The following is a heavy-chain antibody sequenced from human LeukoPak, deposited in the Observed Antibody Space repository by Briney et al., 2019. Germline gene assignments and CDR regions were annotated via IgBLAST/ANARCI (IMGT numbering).Heavy chain of an antibody. V-gene: IGHV5-51*01. Sequence: GEPLKTSCKGSGYSFTSYSIGWVRQLPGKGLEWMGIIYPGDSDTRNSPSFQGQVTISADKSISTAYLQWSSLKASDTAMYYCVRQGYYYDSSGYYLFDYWGQGTLVSVS. CDR2: IYPGDSDT. CDR1: GYSFTSYS. D-gene: IGHD3-22*01. CDR3: VRQGYYYDSSGYYLFDY. J-gene: IGHJ4*02.